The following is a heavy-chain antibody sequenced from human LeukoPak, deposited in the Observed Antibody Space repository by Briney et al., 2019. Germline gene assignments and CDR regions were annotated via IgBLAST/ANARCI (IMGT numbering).Heavy chain of an antibody. CDR1: GFTFSSYS. Sequence: GRSLRLSCAASGFTFSSYSMNWVRRAPGKGLEWVSSISSSSSYIYYADSAKGRFTISRDNAKNSLYLQMNSLRAEDTAVYYCARMYYVRGVLFYYFDYWGQGTLVTVSS. CDR2: ISSSSSYI. V-gene: IGHV3-21*01. D-gene: IGHD3-10*01. CDR3: ARMYYVRGVLFYYFDY. J-gene: IGHJ4*02.